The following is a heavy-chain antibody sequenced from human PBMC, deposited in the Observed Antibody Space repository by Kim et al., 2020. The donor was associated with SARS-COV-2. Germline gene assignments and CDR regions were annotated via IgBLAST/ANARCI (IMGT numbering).Heavy chain of an antibody. CDR1: GFTFSSYA. CDR2: ISGSGGST. CDR3: AKGKERITIIVVVTEYYYYGMDV. V-gene: IGHV3-23*01. D-gene: IGHD3-22*01. Sequence: GGSLRLSCAASGFTFSSYAMSWVRQAPGKGLEWVSAISGSGGSTYYADSVKGRFTISRDNSKNTLYLQMNSLRAEDTAVYYCAKGKERITIIVVVTEYYYYGMDVWGQGTTVTVSS. J-gene: IGHJ6*02.